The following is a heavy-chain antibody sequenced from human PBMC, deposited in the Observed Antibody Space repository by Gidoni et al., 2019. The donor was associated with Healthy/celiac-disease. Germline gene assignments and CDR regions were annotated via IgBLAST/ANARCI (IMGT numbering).Heavy chain of an antibody. J-gene: IGHJ3*02. CDR1: GGSISSYY. Sequence: QVQLQESGPGLVKPSETLSLTCTVSGGSISSYYWSWIRQPPGKGLEWIGYIYYSGSTNYNPPLKSRVTISVDTSKNQFSLKLSSVTAADTAVYYCARGGEGPHSYDAFDIWGQGTMVTVSS. CDR2: IYYSGST. V-gene: IGHV4-59*01. D-gene: IGHD3-10*01. CDR3: ARGGEGPHSYDAFDI.